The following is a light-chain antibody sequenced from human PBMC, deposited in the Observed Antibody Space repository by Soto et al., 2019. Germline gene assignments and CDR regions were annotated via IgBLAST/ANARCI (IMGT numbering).Light chain of an antibody. J-gene: IGLJ2*01. CDR2: ENN. Sequence: QSVLTQPPSVSAAPGQKVTISCSGSSSNIGNNYVSWYQQLPGTAPKLLIYENNKQPSGIPDRFSGSKSGTSATLGITGLQTGDEADYYCGTWDSSLSAVVFGGGTKLTGL. CDR3: GTWDSSLSAVV. V-gene: IGLV1-51*02. CDR1: SSNIGNNY.